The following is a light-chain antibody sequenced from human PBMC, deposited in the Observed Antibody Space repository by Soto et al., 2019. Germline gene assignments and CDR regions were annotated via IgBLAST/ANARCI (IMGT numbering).Light chain of an antibody. V-gene: IGKV3D-15*01. CDR2: GAS. CDR3: QQYNNWPRA. CDR1: QSVSSN. Sequence: EIVMTQSPATLSVSPGERATLSCRASQSVSSNLAWYQQKPGQAPRLLIYGASNRATGIPARFSGSGSGTEFTLTISSLQSEDFAFYYCQQYNNWPRAFGGGTKVEIK. J-gene: IGKJ4*01.